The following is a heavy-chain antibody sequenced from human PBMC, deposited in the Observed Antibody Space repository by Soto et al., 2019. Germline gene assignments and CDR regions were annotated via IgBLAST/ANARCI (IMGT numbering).Heavy chain of an antibody. V-gene: IGHV1-69*01. CDR3: AGTHFDTSGYYPSALEY. CDR2: IIPFFGTA. CDR1: GGTFNSYV. J-gene: IGHJ4*02. D-gene: IGHD3-22*01. Sequence: QVQLVQSGAEVKKPGSSVKVSCKASGGTFNSYVINWVRQAPGQGLEWMGGIIPFFGTAEYAQKSQGRVTITADEAASTAYMELSSLKPGDTAVYYCAGTHFDTSGYYPSALEYWGQGTQVSVSS.